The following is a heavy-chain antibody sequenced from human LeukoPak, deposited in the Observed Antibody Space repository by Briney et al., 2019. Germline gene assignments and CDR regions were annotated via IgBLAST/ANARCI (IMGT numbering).Heavy chain of an antibody. D-gene: IGHD3-22*01. J-gene: IGHJ4*02. CDR1: GGSISRYY. Sequence: SDTLSLTCTLSGGSISRYYWSWIRQPPGKGLEWIGYIYYSGSTNYNPSLKSRVNISVDTSKNQFSLKLSSVTAADTAVYYCARVYDSSGFYFDYWGQGTLVTVSS. CDR2: IYYSGST. CDR3: ARVYDSSGFYFDY. V-gene: IGHV4-59*07.